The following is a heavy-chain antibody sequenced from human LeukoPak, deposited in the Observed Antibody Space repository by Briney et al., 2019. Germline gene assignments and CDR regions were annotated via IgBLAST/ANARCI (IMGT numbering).Heavy chain of an antibody. V-gene: IGHV3-21*01. CDR2: ISSSSSYI. Sequence: GGSLRLSCAASGFTFSSYSMNWVRQAPGKGLKWVSSISSSSSYIYYADSVKGRFTISRDNAKNSLYLQMNSLRAEDTAVYYCARVKYPDYYDSSGIFDYWGQGTLVTVSS. D-gene: IGHD3-22*01. CDR3: ARVKYPDYYDSSGIFDY. CDR1: GFTFSSYS. J-gene: IGHJ4*02.